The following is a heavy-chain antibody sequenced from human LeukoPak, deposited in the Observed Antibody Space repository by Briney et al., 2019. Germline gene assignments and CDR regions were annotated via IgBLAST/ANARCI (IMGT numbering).Heavy chain of an antibody. CDR3: ATDAGHWFDP. CDR1: VFTFSSND. J-gene: IGHJ5*02. V-gene: IGHV3-33*01. Sequence: GGSLRLSCAASVFTFSSNDMHWVRQTPGKGLEWVAVIWYDENNKYYADSVNGRFTISRDNAKNKLFLQMNSLRAEDTAVYYCATDAGHWFDPWGQGTLVTLSS. CDR2: IWYDENNK.